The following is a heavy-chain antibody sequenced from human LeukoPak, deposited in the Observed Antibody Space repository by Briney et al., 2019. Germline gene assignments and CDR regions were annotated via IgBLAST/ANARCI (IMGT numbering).Heavy chain of an antibody. CDR2: INHSGGT. Sequence: PSETLSLTCAVNGGSFRGYYWTWIRQPPGKRLEWIGEINHSGGTNYNPSLKSRVTISVDTSKNQFSLKLSSVTAADTAVYYCARGIVLMVYASFDYWGQGTLVTVSS. V-gene: IGHV4-34*01. J-gene: IGHJ4*02. D-gene: IGHD2-8*01. CDR1: GGSFRGYY. CDR3: ARGIVLMVYASFDY.